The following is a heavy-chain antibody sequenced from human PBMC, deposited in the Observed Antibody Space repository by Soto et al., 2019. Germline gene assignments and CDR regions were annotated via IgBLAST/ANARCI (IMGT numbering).Heavy chain of an antibody. V-gene: IGHV4-59*01. CDR3: ARGQQLDPYYFDY. CDR2: IYYSGST. J-gene: IGHJ4*02. Sequence: SETLSLTCTVSGGSISSYYWSWIRQPPGKGLEWIGYIYYSGSTNYNPSLKSRVTISVDTSKNQFSLKLSSVTAADTAVYYCARGQQLDPYYFDYWGQGTLVTVSS. CDR1: GGSISSYY. D-gene: IGHD6-13*01.